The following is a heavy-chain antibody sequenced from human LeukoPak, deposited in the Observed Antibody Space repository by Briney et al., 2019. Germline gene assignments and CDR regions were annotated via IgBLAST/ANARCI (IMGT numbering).Heavy chain of an antibody. J-gene: IGHJ3*02. D-gene: IGHD2-2*01. CDR3: ARARHGYCSSSSCYLDAFDI. CDR1: GGSINDYY. V-gene: IGHV4-59*01. Sequence: SETLSLTCTVSGGSINDYYWSWIRQPPGKGLEWIGYIYNSGSTSYKSSLTSRVTISIGTSRDQFSLRVSSVTAADTAVYCCARARHGYCSSSSCYLDAFDIWGQGAMVTVSS. CDR2: IYNSGST.